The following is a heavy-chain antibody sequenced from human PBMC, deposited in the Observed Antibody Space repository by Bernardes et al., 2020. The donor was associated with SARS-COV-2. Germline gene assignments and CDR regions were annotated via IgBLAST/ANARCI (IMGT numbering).Heavy chain of an antibody. CDR1: GFTFDDYA. CDR2: ISWNSGSI. CDR3: AKGGSGSSYDAFDI. J-gene: IGHJ3*02. Sequence: GGSLRLSCAASGFTFDDYAMHWVRQAPGKGLEWVSGISWNSGSIGYADSVKGRFTISRDNAKNSLYLQMNSLRAEDTALYYCAKGGSGSSYDAFDIWGQGTMVTVSS. V-gene: IGHV3-9*01. D-gene: IGHD1-26*01.